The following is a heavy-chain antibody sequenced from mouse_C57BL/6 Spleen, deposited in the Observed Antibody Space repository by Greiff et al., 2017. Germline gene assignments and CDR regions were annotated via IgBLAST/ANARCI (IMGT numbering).Heavy chain of an antibody. D-gene: IGHD1-2*01. J-gene: IGHJ2*01. CDR2: ISSGGDYI. CDR3: TRSGYGGNYFDY. Sequence: EVKVVESGEGLVKPGGSLKLSCAASGFTFSSYAMSWVRQTPEKRLEWVAYISSGGDYIYYAETVKGRFTISRDNARNTLYLQMSSLKSEDTAMYYCTRSGYGGNYFDYWGQGTTLTVSS. V-gene: IGHV5-9-1*02. CDR1: GFTFSSYA.